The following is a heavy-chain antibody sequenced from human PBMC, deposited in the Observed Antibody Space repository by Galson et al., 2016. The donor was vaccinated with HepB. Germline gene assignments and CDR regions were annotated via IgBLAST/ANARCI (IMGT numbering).Heavy chain of an antibody. J-gene: IGHJ3*02. D-gene: IGHD6-13*01. CDR2: ISNDGTYK. V-gene: IGHV3-30*18. CDR3: AKDMVVEEDSRCWYCGLNM. CDR1: GFTFRNYG. Sequence: SLRLSCAGSGFTFRNYGIHWVRQAPGKGLEWVAVISNDGTYKNYADSVKGRFTVSRDNSKSTVYLQMNGLRDEDTALYYCAKDMVVEEDSRCWYCGLNMWGQGTLVTVSS.